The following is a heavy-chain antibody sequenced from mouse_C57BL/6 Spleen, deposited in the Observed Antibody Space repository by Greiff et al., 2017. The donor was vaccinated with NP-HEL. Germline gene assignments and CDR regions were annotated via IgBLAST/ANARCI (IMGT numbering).Heavy chain of an antibody. CDR3: AREDDGYCYFDY. CDR1: GYSITSGYY. V-gene: IGHV3-6*01. J-gene: IGHJ2*01. Sequence: EVQLQESGPGLVKPSQSLSLTCSVTGYSITSGYYWNWIRQFPGNKLEWMGYISYDGSNNYNPSLKNRISITRDTSKNQFFLKLNSVTTEDTATYYCAREDDGYCYFDYWGQGTTLTVSS. D-gene: IGHD2-3*01. CDR2: ISYDGSN.